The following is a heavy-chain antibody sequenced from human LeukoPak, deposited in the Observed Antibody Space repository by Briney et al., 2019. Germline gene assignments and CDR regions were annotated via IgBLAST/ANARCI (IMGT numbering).Heavy chain of an antibody. Sequence: GGSLRLSCAASGFTFSNYAMSWVRQAPGKGLEGVSSISATGGSTYYAESVKGRFTISRDNSKNTLYLQMDSLRAADTAVYYCAKDPHYSDTGAFDIWGQGTLVTVSS. V-gene: IGHV3-23*01. CDR3: AKDPHYSDTGAFDI. J-gene: IGHJ3*02. CDR1: GFTFSNYA. D-gene: IGHD3-22*01. CDR2: ISATGGST.